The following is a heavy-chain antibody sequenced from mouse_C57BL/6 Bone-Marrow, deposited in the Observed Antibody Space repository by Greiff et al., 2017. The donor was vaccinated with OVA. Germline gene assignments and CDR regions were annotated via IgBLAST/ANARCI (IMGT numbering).Heavy chain of an antibody. D-gene: IGHD1-1*01. Sequence: DVKLVESGPGMVKPSQSLSLTCTVTGYSITSGYDWHWIRHFPGNKLEWMGYISYSGSTNYNPSLKSRISITHDTSKNHFFLKLNSVTTEDTATYYCARYYYGSSYWYFDVWGTGTTVTVSS. CDR2: ISYSGST. CDR3: ARYYYGSSYWYFDV. CDR1: GYSITSGYD. V-gene: IGHV3-1*01. J-gene: IGHJ1*03.